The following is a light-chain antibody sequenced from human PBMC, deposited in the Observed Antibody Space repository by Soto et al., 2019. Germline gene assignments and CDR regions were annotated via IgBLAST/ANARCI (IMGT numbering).Light chain of an antibody. CDR3: SSYASSSKGTYV. CDR2: DVS. CDR1: SSDVGGYNY. Sequence: QSALTQPPSVSGSPGQSITLSCTGTSSDVGGYNYVSWSQQHPGNAPKLMIYDVSNRPSGFSNRFSGTKSGNTASLTFSGLQAEDEADYYCSSYASSSKGTYVFGTGTKVTVL. J-gene: IGLJ1*01. V-gene: IGLV2-14*01.